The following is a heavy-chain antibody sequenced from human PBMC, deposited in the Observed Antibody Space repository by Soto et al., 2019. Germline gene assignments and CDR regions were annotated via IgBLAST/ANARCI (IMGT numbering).Heavy chain of an antibody. V-gene: IGHV4-34*01. CDR2: INHSGGT. CDR3: ARGSFATSPFDY. J-gene: IGHJ4*02. Sequence: QVQLQEWGAGLLKPSETLSLTCDIYDASFSGYYWSWIRQPPGKGLEWIGEINHSGGTNSNASLKSRVTLSLGTSKKPFSMKLTYVTAADTAVYFCARGSFATSPFDYWDQGTLVTVSS. CDR1: DASFSGYY.